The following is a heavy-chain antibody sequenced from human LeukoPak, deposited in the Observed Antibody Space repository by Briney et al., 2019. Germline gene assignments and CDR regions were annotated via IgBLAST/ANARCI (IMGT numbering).Heavy chain of an antibody. CDR2: IYYSGST. Sequence: AETLSLTCTVSGGSISSYYWSWIRQPPGKGLEWIGNIYYSGSTNYNPSLKSRVTISVDTSKNQFSLKLSSVTAADTAVYYCTRGSIAYYYMDVWGKGTTVTISS. CDR1: GGSISSYY. CDR3: TRGSIAYYYMDV. V-gene: IGHV4-59*01. D-gene: IGHD3-22*01. J-gene: IGHJ6*03.